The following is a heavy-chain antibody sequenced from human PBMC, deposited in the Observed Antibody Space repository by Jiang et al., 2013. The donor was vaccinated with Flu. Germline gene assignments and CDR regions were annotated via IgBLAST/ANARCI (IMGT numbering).Heavy chain of an antibody. CDR3: ARKKDYYYGMDV. V-gene: IGHV4-34*01. CDR1: GGSFSGYY. Sequence: ALLKPSETLSLTCAVYGGSFSGYYWSWIRQPPGKGLEWIGEINHSGSTNYNPSLKSRVTISVDTSKNQFSLKLSSVTAADTAVYYCARKKDYYYGMDVWGQGTTVTVSS. CDR2: INHSGST. J-gene: IGHJ6*02.